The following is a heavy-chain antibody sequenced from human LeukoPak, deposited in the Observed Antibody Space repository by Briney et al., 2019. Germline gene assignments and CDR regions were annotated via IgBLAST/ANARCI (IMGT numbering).Heavy chain of an antibody. J-gene: IGHJ4*02. Sequence: SETLSLTCAVSGGSISSSNWWSWVRQPPGKGLEWIGEIYHSGSTNYNPSLKSRVTISVDKSKNQFSLKLSSVTASDTAVHYCARHVWLQPFDYWGQGTLVTVSS. CDR3: ARHVWLQPFDY. CDR1: GGSISSSNW. V-gene: IGHV4-4*02. CDR2: IYHSGST. D-gene: IGHD3-9*01.